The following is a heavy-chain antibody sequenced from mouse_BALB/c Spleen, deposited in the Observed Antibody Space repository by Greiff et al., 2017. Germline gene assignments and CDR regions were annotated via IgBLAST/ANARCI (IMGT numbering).Heavy chain of an antibody. J-gene: IGHJ4*01. CDR1: GFAFSSYD. CDR3: ARHRGLLRSPYAMDY. Sequence: EVKLMESGGGLVKPGGSLKLSCAASGFAFSSYDMSWVRQTPEKRLEWVAYISSGGGSTYYPDTVKGRFTISRDNAKNTLYLQMSSLKSEDTAMYYCARHRGLLRSPYAMDYWGQGTSVTVSS. V-gene: IGHV5-12-1*01. CDR2: ISSGGGST. D-gene: IGHD1-1*01.